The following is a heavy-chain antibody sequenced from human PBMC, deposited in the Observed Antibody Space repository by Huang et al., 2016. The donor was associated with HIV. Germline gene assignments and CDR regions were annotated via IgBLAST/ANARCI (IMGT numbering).Heavy chain of an antibody. J-gene: IGHJ3*01. V-gene: IGHV5-51*03. CDR2: IYPSDLDV. CDR1: GYSFTRQW. Sequence: EVQLVQSGAEMKRPGESLKISCKVSGYSFTRQWIGWVRQMPGKGPEGMVIIYPSDLDVKYSPTFQGQVTIAADNSISTAYLQWKSLKVSDTAMYFCARPPTYSDDGGYYIDAFGVWGRGTMVTVS. CDR3: ARPPTYSDDGGYYIDAFGV. D-gene: IGHD2-21*02.